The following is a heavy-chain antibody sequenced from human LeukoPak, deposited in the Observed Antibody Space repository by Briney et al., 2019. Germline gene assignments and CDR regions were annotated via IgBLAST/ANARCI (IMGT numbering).Heavy chain of an antibody. CDR3: ARGCPRRFTMVRGVIRPDEYFQH. CDR1: GFTFNNLW. D-gene: IGHD3-10*01. CDR2: INHSGST. V-gene: IGHV4-34*01. Sequence: GSLRLSCAASGFTFNNLWMSWVRQAPGKGLEWIGEINHSGSTNYNPSLKSRVTISVDTSKNQFSLKLSSVAAADTAVYYCARGCPRRFTMVRGVIRPDEYFQHWGQGTLVTVSS. J-gene: IGHJ1*01.